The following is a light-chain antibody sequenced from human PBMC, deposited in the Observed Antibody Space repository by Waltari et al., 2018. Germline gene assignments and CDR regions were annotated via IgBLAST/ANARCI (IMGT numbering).Light chain of an antibody. CDR3: QQYYSTPFT. CDR2: GAS. V-gene: IGKV4-1*01. Sequence: DIVMTQSPDSLSVSLGERATINCKSSLSILHSSENKNYLGWYQQKSGQSPKLLIYGASTRESGVPDRFSGSVSGTDFTLTISSLQAEDVAVYYCQQYYSTPFTFGPGTKVDIK. CDR1: LSILHSSENKNY. J-gene: IGKJ3*01.